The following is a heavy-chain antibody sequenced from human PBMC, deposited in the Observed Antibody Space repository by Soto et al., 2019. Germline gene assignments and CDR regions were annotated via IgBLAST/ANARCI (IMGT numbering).Heavy chain of an antibody. Sequence: PGGFNILSYTASELNSIEHGMNWIRPDKGKGLEWLSSISDSGHYIYYADSVKGRFTISRDNAKNSLFLQMNSLRGEDTAVYYCARSGLALPYSASHWFDPWGHGTLVSVSS. V-gene: IGHV3-21*01. CDR1: ELNSIEHG. D-gene: IGHD3-22*01. J-gene: IGHJ5*02. CDR2: ISDSGHYI. CDR3: ARSGLALPYSASHWFDP.